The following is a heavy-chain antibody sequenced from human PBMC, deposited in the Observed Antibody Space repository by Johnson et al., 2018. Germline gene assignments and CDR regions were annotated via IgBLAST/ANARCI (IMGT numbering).Heavy chain of an antibody. V-gene: IGHV1-69*01. J-gene: IGHJ3*02. D-gene: IGHD2-2*01. Sequence: QVQLVESGAEVKKPGSSVKVSCKASGGTSNNYAISWVRQAPGQGLEWMGGIIPIFGTTNYAQKFQGRVTITADESTSTAYMELSILRSEDTAMYYCARSDIVVVPAATLYYYTFDIWGQGTMVTVSS. CDR1: GGTSNNYA. CDR3: ARSDIVVVPAATLYYYTFDI. CDR2: IIPIFGTT.